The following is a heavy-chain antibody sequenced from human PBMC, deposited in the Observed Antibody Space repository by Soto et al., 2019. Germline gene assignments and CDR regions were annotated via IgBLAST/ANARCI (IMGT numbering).Heavy chain of an antibody. J-gene: IGHJ6*02. D-gene: IGHD6-13*01. CDR2: IIPIFGTA. CDR1: GGTFSSYA. V-gene: IGHV1-69*01. Sequence: QVQLVQSGAEVKKPGSSVKVSCKASGGTFSSYAISWVRQAPGQGLEWMGGIIPIFGTANYAQKFQGRVTIPADESTSTAYMELSSLRSEDTAVYYCARDEGIAAAGSDYYYGMDVWGQGTTVTVSS. CDR3: ARDEGIAAAGSDYYYGMDV.